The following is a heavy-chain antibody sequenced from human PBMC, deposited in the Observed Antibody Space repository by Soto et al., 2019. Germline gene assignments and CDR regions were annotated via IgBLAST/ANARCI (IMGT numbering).Heavy chain of an antibody. CDR3: VDVFTGSTFGY. CDR2: VYRTGSV. CDR1: GVSIGTSGDY. J-gene: IGHJ4*02. V-gene: IGHV4-39*01. D-gene: IGHD3-9*01. Sequence: SETLSLTCTVTGVSIGTSGDYWGWVRQPPGKGLEWIGSVYRTGSVYYNPSLYNPSLESRLSMTVDTSKNQFSLKLRSVTAADTAVYYCVDVFTGSTFGYWGQGTLVTVSS.